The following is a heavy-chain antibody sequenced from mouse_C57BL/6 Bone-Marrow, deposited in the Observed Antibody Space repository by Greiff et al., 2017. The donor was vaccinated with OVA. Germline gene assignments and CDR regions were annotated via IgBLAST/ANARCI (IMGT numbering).Heavy chain of an antibody. Sequence: QVQLQQSGPELVKPGASVKISCKASGYAFSSSWMNWVKQRPGKGLEWIGRIYPGDGDTNYNGKFKGKATLTADKSSSTAYMQLSSLTSEDSAVYFCARFKEMDYWGQGTSVTVSS. CDR1: GYAFSSSW. J-gene: IGHJ4*01. V-gene: IGHV1-82*01. CDR3: ARFKEMDY. CDR2: IYPGDGDT.